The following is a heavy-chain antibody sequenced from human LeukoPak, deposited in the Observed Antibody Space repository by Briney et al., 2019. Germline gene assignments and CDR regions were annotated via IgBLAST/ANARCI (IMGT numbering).Heavy chain of an antibody. D-gene: IGHD3-10*01. CDR1: GFTVSSNY. CDR3: ARGVGDYYYYYGMDV. J-gene: IGHJ6*02. Sequence: GGSLRHSCAASGFTVSSNYMSWVRQAPGKGLEWVSVIYSGGSTYYADSVKGRFTISRDNSKNTLYLQMNSLRAEDTAVYYCARGVGDYYYYYGMDVWGQGTTVTVSS. V-gene: IGHV3-53*01. CDR2: IYSGGST.